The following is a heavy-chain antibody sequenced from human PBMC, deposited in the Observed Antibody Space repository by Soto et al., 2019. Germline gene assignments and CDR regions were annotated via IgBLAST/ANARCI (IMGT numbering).Heavy chain of an antibody. D-gene: IGHD6-6*01. CDR3: ARGRGSSSNNFFGP. J-gene: IGHJ5*02. V-gene: IGHV1-2*02. Sequence: ASVKVSYKGSGYTFINYYMHWVRQAPGQGLEWMGWINPNSGGTNYPQKFQGRVTMTRDTSISTSYMELSRLRDDDTAVYYCARGRGSSSNNFFGPWRQGTLVTVSS. CDR1: GYTFINYY. CDR2: INPNSGGT.